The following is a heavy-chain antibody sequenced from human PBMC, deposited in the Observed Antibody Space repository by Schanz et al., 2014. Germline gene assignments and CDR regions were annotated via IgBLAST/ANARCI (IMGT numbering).Heavy chain of an antibody. V-gene: IGHV3-21*04. Sequence: EVQLLESGGGLVQPGGSLRLSCVASGFTFSSYAMSWVRQAPGKGLEWVSSISSSSMYIYQADSMRGRFTISRDNAKNSLFLQMNSLSAEDTAVYYCAKVAPAATYLDSWGLGTLVTVSS. CDR3: AKVAPAATYLDS. J-gene: IGHJ4*02. CDR1: GFTFSSYA. CDR2: ISSSSMYI. D-gene: IGHD2-2*01.